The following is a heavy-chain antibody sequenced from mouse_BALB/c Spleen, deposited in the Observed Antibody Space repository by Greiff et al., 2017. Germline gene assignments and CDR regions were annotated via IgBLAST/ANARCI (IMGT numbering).Heavy chain of an antibody. V-gene: IGHV1-7*01. Sequence: QVQLQQSGAELAKPGASVKMSCKASGYTFTSYWMHWVKQRPGQGLEWIGYINPSTGYTEYNQKFKDKATLAADKSSSTAYMQLSGLTSEDSAIYYCARSRGLRRFAYWGQGALVAVSA. J-gene: IGHJ3*01. CDR2: INPSTGYT. CDR1: GYTFTSYW. CDR3: ARSRGLRRFAY. D-gene: IGHD2-4*01.